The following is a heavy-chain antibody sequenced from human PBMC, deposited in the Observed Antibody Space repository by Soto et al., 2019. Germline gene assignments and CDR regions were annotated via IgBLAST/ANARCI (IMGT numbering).Heavy chain of an antibody. V-gene: IGHV3-48*01. CDR1: EITFSSYS. J-gene: IGHJ4*02. Sequence: EVQLVESGGGLVQPGGSLRLSCAASEITFSSYSMSWVRQAPGKGLEWVSYISSSSSTIYYADSVKGRFTISRDNAKNSLYLQRSSLRAEDTAVYYCARRGGGNLHFDYWGQGTLVTVSS. CDR3: ARRGGGNLHFDY. D-gene: IGHD3-16*01. CDR2: ISSSSSTI.